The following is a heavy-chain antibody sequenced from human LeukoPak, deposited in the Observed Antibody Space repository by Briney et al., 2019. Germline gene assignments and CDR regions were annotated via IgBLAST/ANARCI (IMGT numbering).Heavy chain of an antibody. D-gene: IGHD3-10*01. CDR1: GFTFSSYA. V-gene: IGHV3-23*01. J-gene: IGHJ4*02. CDR3: AKGAGGSYGLYYFDY. CDR2: IIASGGTT. Sequence: PGGSLRLSCAASGFTFSSYAMSWFRQTPGKGLEWVSSIIASGGTTYYADSVKGRFTISRDNSKNTVYLQMHTLRAEDTAVYYCAKGAGGSYGLYYFDYWGQGALVTVSS.